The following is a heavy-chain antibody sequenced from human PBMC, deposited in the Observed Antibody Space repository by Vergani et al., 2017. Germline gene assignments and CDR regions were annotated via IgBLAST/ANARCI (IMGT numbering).Heavy chain of an antibody. D-gene: IGHD2/OR15-2a*01. V-gene: IGHV3-23*01. J-gene: IGHJ4*02. Sequence: EVQLLESGGGLVQPGGSLRLSCAASGFTFSNSAMSWVHQTSGKGLEWVSAISGHGDRTYYADSVKGRFTISRDNSKNTVYLQMNSLKAEDRATYYCAREERSNTSPFVGDWGQGTLVTV. CDR1: GFTFSNSA. CDR3: AREERSNTSPFVGD. CDR2: ISGHGDRT.